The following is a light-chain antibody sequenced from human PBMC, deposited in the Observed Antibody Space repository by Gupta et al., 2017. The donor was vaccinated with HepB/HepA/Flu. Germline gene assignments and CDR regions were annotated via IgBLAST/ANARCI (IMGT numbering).Light chain of an antibody. Sequence: QSVLTQPPSVSAAPGQRVTISCSGGTSNIGNNYVSWYQQLPGSAPQLLISENNKRPSGIPDRFSGSRSGTSATLGITGLQTGDEANYYCATWDDSVNAVAFGGGTRLTV. CDR1: TSNIGNNY. J-gene: IGLJ2*01. CDR3: ATWDDSVNAVA. V-gene: IGLV1-51*02. CDR2: ENN.